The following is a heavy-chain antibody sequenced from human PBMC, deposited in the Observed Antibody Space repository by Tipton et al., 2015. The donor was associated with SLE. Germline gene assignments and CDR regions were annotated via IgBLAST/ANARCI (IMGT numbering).Heavy chain of an antibody. D-gene: IGHD3-10*01. CDR3: AREREYYYGSGTTNGMDV. J-gene: IGHJ6*02. V-gene: IGHV4-31*03. CDR1: GGSISSGSCY. CDR2: IYYSGST. Sequence: TLSLTCTVSGGSISSGSCYWSWIRQPAGKGLEWIGRIYYSGSTYYNPSLKSRVTISVDTSKNQFSLKLSSVTAADTAVYYCAREREYYYGSGTTNGMDVWGQGTTVTVSS.